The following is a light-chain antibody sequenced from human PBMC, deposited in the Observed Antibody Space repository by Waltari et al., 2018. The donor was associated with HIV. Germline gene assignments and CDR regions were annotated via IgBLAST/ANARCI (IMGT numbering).Light chain of an antibody. Sequence: SFELTQPSSVSVSPGQTARITCSGDVLARKYARWFQKKPGQAPLLLIHKDNERPSGIPERFSGSSSGTTVTLTISGAQVEDEADYYCYSAADSDEVFGGGTKLTVL. V-gene: IGLV3-27*01. J-gene: IGLJ3*02. CDR3: YSAADSDEV. CDR2: KDN. CDR1: VLARKY.